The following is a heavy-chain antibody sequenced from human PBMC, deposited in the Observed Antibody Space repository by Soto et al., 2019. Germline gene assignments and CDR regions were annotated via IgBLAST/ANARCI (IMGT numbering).Heavy chain of an antibody. Sequence: LQLQESGPGLVKPSETLSLRCTVSGGSISSSSYYWGWIRQPPGKGLEWIGSINYSGSTYYNPSLKSRVTMSVDTSKTQFSLKLSSVTAADTAVYYCFRFGVAIWGMDVWGQGTTVTVSS. J-gene: IGHJ6*02. V-gene: IGHV4-39*01. CDR2: INYSGST. D-gene: IGHD3-3*01. CDR1: GGSISSSSYY. CDR3: FRFGVAIWGMDV.